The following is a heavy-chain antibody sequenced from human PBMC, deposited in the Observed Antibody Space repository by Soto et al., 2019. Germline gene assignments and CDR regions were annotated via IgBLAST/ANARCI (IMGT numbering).Heavy chain of an antibody. CDR2: IIPILGIA. Sequence: SVKVSCKASGGTFSSYTISWVRQAPGQGLEWMGRIIPILGIANYAQKFQGRVTITADKSTSTAYMELSSLRSEDTAVYYCARDSFESIAARPSTDYWGQGTLVTVSS. CDR3: ARDSFESIAARPSTDY. J-gene: IGHJ4*02. CDR1: GGTFSSYT. V-gene: IGHV1-69*04. D-gene: IGHD6-6*01.